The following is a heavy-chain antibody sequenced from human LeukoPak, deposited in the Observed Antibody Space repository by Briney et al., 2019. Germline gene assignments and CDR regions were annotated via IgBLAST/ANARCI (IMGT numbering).Heavy chain of an antibody. CDR3: ARDQGAAAGYDAFDI. CDR1: GGSISSGGYY. CDR2: IYHSGST. J-gene: IGHJ3*02. Sequence: SETLSLTCTVSGGSISSGGYYWSWIRQPPGKGLEWIEYIYHSGSTYYNPSLKSRVTISVDKSKNQFSLKLSSVTAADTAVYYCARDQGAAAGYDAFDIWGQGTMVTVSS. D-gene: IGHD6-13*01. V-gene: IGHV4-30-2*01.